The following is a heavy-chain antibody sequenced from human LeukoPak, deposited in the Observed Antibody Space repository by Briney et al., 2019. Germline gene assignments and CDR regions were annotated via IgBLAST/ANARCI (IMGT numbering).Heavy chain of an antibody. Sequence: GGSLRLSCAASGFTFSSYSMNWVRQAPGKGLEWVSSISSSSSYIYYADSVKGRFTISRDNARNSLYLQMNSLRAEDTAVYYCARVPLGYSYGYFDYWGQGTLVTVSS. D-gene: IGHD5-18*01. V-gene: IGHV3-21*01. CDR1: GFTFSSYS. J-gene: IGHJ4*02. CDR3: ARVPLGYSYGYFDY. CDR2: ISSSSSYI.